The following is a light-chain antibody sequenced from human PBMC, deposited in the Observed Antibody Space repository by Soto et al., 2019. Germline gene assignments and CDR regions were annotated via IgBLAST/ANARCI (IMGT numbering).Light chain of an antibody. J-gene: IGKJ1*01. CDR2: AAS. CDR1: QRIRTS. CDR3: QQSYTTPLT. V-gene: IGKV1-39*01. Sequence: DIQITHSPSSLSASIGDRVTITCRASQRIRTSLNWYQHIPGKAPKLLIYAASSLESGVPSRFSGSGSGTDFSLSISSLQPEDFATYYCQQSYTTPLTLGQGTKVDIK.